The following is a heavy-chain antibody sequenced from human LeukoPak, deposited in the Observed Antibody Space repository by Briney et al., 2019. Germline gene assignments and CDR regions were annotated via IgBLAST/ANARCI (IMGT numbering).Heavy chain of an antibody. V-gene: IGHV4-59*01. CDR3: AREAPLTGTRHFDL. CDR2: IYYGGST. CDR1: GGSISNYY. Sequence: PSETLSLTCTVSGGSISNYYWNWIRQPPGKGLEWIGYIYYGGSTNYNPSLQSRVTISVDTSKNQFSLKLSSVTAADTAVYYCAREAPLTGTRHFDLWGRGTLVTVSS. D-gene: IGHD1-7*01. J-gene: IGHJ2*01.